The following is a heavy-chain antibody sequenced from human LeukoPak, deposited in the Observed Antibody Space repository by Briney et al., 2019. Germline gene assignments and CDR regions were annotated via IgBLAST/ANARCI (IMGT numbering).Heavy chain of an antibody. V-gene: IGHV4-61*02. D-gene: IGHD3-10*01. CDR2: IYTSGSI. J-gene: IGHJ5*02. CDR1: GGSISSGRYY. CDR3: ARELNLVRAVSYNWFDP. Sequence: SETLSLTWTVFGGSISSGRYYWSWIRQPAGKGLEWIGRIYTSGSINYNSSLKSRVTISLDTSKNQFSLKLSSVTAADTAVYYCARELNLVRAVSYNWFDPWGQGTLVTV.